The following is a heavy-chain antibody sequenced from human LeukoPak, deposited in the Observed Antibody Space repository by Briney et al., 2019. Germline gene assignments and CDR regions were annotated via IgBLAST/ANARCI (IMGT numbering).Heavy chain of an antibody. J-gene: IGHJ4*02. CDR1: GFTFSTYE. D-gene: IGHD2-15*01. CDR2: ISSGGSTI. V-gene: IGHV3-48*03. Sequence: GGSLRLSCAASGFTFSTYEMNWVRQAPGKGLEWVSYISSGGSTIYFADSVKGRFTISRDNAKNSLYLQMNSLRAEETAVYYCARQTGGYCSGGSCLSFDYWGQGTLVTVSS. CDR3: ARQTGGYCSGGSCLSFDY.